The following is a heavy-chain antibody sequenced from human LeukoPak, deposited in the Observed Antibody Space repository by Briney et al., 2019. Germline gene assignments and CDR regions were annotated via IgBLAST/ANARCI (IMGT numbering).Heavy chain of an antibody. D-gene: IGHD3-3*01. CDR1: GGSTSSYY. J-gene: IGHJ3*02. V-gene: IGHV4-59*01. Sequence: PSETLSLTCTVSGGSTSSYYWSWIRQPPGQGLELIGYINNIGMTNYNPSLKNRVTISVDRSKNQVSLKLRSVTAADTAVFYCARLRFLEWSHAFDMWGQGTMVTVSS. CDR3: ARLRFLEWSHAFDM. CDR2: INNIGMT.